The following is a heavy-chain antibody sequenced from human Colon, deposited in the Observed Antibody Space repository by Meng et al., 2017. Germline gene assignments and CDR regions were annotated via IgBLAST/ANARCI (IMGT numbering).Heavy chain of an antibody. CDR3: ARTIMGGRKFDY. Sequence: GGSLRLSCAASGFSFGTHWMSWVRQAPGKGLEWVSNMRPDGSEIYYMDSVRGRFAISRDNAKNSLYLQMNSLRAEDTAVYYCARTIMGGRKFDYWGLGTRVTVSS. CDR1: GFSFGTHW. CDR2: MRPDGSEI. J-gene: IGHJ4*02. D-gene: IGHD1-26*01. V-gene: IGHV3-7*01.